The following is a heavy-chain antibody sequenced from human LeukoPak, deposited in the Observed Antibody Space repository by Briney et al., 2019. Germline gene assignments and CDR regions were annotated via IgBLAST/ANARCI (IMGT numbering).Heavy chain of an antibody. Sequence: GGSLRLPCTASGFTFGDYAMSWVRQAPGKGLEWVGFIRSKAYGGTTEYAASVKGRFTISRDDSKSIAYLQMNSLKTEDTAVYYCTRPYCSSTSCYPRYWYFDLWGRGTLVTVSS. CDR1: GFTFGDYA. D-gene: IGHD2-2*01. CDR3: TRPYCSSTSCYPRYWYFDL. J-gene: IGHJ2*01. CDR2: IRSKAYGGTT. V-gene: IGHV3-49*04.